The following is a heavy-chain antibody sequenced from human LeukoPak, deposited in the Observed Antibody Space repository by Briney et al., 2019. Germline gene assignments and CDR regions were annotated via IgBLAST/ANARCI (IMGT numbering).Heavy chain of an antibody. CDR2: IVVGSGNT. D-gene: IGHD3-3*01. Sequence: SVKVSCKASGFTFTGSAVQWVRQARGQRLEWIGWIVVGSGNTNYAQKFQERVTITRDMSTSTAYMELSSLRSEDTAVYYCAAALDYDFWSGYPINWFDPWGQGTLVTVSS. CDR1: GFTFTGSA. J-gene: IGHJ5*02. CDR3: AAALDYDFWSGYPINWFDP. V-gene: IGHV1-58*01.